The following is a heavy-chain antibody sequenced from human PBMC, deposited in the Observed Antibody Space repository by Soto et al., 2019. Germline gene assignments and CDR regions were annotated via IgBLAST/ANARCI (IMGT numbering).Heavy chain of an antibody. J-gene: IGHJ6*02. D-gene: IGHD6-13*01. CDR3: ARRPGYSSSWESYYYYGMDV. V-gene: IGHV2-26*01. CDR1: GFSLSNARMG. CDR2: IFSNDEK. Sequence: SGPTLVNPTETLTLTCTVSGFSLSNARMGVSWIHQPPGKALEWLAHIFSNDEKSYSTSLKSRLTISKDHSKSQVVLTMTNTGPVDTATYYCARRPGYSSSWESYYYYGMDVWG.